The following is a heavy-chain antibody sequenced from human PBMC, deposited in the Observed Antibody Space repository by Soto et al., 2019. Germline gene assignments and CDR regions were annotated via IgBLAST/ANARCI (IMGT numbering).Heavy chain of an antibody. D-gene: IGHD2-21*01. J-gene: IGHJ6*02. CDR3: ARNSPLLENDYYGMDV. V-gene: IGHV4-31*03. CDR2: IYYSGST. Sequence: SETLSLTCTVSGGSISSGGYYWSWIRQHPGKGLEWIGYIYYSGSTYYNPSLKSRVTISVDTSKNQFSLKLSSVTAADTAVYYCARNSPLLENDYYGMDVWGQGTTVTVSS. CDR1: GGSISSGGYY.